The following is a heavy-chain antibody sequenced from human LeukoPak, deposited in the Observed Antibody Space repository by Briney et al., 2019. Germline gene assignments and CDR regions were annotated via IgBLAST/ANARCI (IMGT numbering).Heavy chain of an antibody. D-gene: IGHD1-26*01. J-gene: IGHJ4*02. V-gene: IGHV3-21*01. CDR1: GFTFSSYD. CDR3: ARDGWELPSFDY. CDR2: ISSSSSYI. Sequence: PGGSLRLSCAASGFTFSSYDMTWVRQAPGRGLEWVSSISSSSSYIYYADSVKGRFTISRDNAKNSLYLQMNSLRAEDTAVYYCARDGWELPSFDYWGQGTLVTVSS.